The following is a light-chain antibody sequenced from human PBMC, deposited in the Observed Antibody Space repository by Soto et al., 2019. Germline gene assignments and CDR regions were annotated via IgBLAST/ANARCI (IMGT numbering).Light chain of an antibody. J-gene: IGLJ1*01. CDR1: TSDIGTNA. V-gene: IGLV1-44*01. CDR2: TNN. Sequence: QLVLTQPPSASGSPGQRVIVSCSGSTSDIGTNAVNWFQHLPGTAPKLLIYTNNQRPSGVPDRFSGSKSGTSASLAISGLQAEDEDDYYCASEHGRIDVFGTGTKLTVL. CDR3: ASEHGRIDV.